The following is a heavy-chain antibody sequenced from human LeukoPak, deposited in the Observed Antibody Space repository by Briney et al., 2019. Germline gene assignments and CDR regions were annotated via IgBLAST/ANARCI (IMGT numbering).Heavy chain of an antibody. CDR1: GYTFTSYY. V-gene: IGHV1-46*01. D-gene: IGHD1-14*01. CDR3: ARELGTGDFDY. CDR2: INPSGGST. Sequence: ASVKVSCKASGYTFTSYYLHWVRQAPGQGLEWMGIINPSGGSTSYAQKFQGRVTMTRDTSTSTVYMELSSLRSEDTAVYYCARELGTGDFDYWGQGTLVTVSS. J-gene: IGHJ4*02.